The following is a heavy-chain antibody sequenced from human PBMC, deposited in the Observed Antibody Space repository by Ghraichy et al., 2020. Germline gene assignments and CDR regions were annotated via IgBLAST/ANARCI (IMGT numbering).Heavy chain of an antibody. D-gene: IGHD3-3*01. J-gene: IGHJ3*02. CDR1: GFTFSSYA. CDR3: AKMDMLEWLLWGAFDI. CDR2: ISGSGGST. Sequence: GGSLRLSCAASGFTFSSYAMSWVRQAPGKGLEWVSAISGSGGSTYYADSVKGRFTISRDNSKNTLYLQMNSLRAEDTAVYYCAKMDMLEWLLWGAFDIWGQGTMVTVSS. V-gene: IGHV3-23*01.